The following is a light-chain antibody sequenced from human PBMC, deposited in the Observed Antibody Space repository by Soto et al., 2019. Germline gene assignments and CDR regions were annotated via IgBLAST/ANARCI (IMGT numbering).Light chain of an antibody. CDR1: SSNIGVNT. V-gene: IGLV1-44*01. Sequence: QSVLTQPPSASRTPGQRVTIPCSGGSSNIGVNTVTWYQHLPRAAPKLLIYTNDQRPSGVPDRFSASKSGTAASLAISGLQSDDEADYYCVAWDDSLNGYVFGPGTKLTVL. J-gene: IGLJ1*01. CDR2: TND. CDR3: VAWDDSLNGYV.